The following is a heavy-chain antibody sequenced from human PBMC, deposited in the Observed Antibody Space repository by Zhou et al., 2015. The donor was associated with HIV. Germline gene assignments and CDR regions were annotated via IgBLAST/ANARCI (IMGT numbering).Heavy chain of an antibody. D-gene: IGHD6-13*01. V-gene: IGHV1-69*06. Sequence: QVQLVQSGAEVKKPGSSVKVSCLASGATFGYYAISWVRQAPGQGLEWMGGIIPIFGTANYAQKFQGRVTITADKSTSTAYMELSSLRSEDTAVYYCARDIAPEIGIAAAGRPLGYYYYGMDVWGQGTTVTVSS. J-gene: IGHJ6*02. CDR3: ARDIAPEIGIAAAGRPLGYYYYGMDV. CDR1: GATFGYYA. CDR2: IIPIFGTA.